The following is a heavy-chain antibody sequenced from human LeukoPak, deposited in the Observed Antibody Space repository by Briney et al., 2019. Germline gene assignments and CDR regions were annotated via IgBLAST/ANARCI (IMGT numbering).Heavy chain of an antibody. V-gene: IGHV4-59*08. D-gene: IGHD6-6*01. J-gene: IGHJ4*02. CDR1: GGSISSYY. Sequence: SETLSLTCTVSGGSISSYYWSWIRQPPGKGLEWIGYIYYSGSTYYNPSLKSRVTISVDTSKNQFSLKLSSVTAADTAVYYCARREYSSSQPFDYWGQGTLVTVSS. CDR3: ARREYSSSQPFDY. CDR2: IYYSGST.